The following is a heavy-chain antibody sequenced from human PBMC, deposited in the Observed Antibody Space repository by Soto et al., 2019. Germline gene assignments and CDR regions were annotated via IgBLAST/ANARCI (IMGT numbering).Heavy chain of an antibody. CDR3: ARGRDFWTYGKDV. D-gene: IGHD3-3*01. CDR2: INHSGST. Sequence: PAETLSLTCAVYGGSFSGYYWSWIRQPPGKGLEWIGEINHSGSTNYNPSLKSRVTISVDTSKNQFSLKLSSVTAADTAVYYCARGRDFWTYGKDVWGQGTTVTVSS. CDR1: GGSFSGYY. J-gene: IGHJ6*02. V-gene: IGHV4-34*01.